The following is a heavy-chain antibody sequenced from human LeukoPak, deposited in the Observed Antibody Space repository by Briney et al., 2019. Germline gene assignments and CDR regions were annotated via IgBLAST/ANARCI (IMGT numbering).Heavy chain of an antibody. CDR3: AKDRETTASGTFDF. Sequence: GGSLTLSCAPSGLTFNKYGMHYVRHAPGRGLEWVAFISDDGRNKNYAHSVKGRVTISIDSSKNTLYMQMYSLRAEDTGVYFCAKDRETTASGTFDFRGQGTLVTVSS. V-gene: IGHV3-30*18. CDR1: GLTFNKYG. CDR2: ISDDGRNK. D-gene: IGHD6-13*01. J-gene: IGHJ4*02.